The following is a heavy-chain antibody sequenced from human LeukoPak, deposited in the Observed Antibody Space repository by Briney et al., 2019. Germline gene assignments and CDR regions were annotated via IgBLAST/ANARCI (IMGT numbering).Heavy chain of an antibody. CDR3: AREGYQLLTAFDY. Sequence: GGPLRLSCAASGFTFSSYAMHWVRQAPGKGLEWVAVISYDGSNKYYADSVRGRFTISRDNSKNTLYLQMNSLRAEDTAVYYCAREGYQLLTAFDYWGQGTLVTVSS. V-gene: IGHV3-30-3*01. CDR2: ISYDGSNK. D-gene: IGHD2-2*01. CDR1: GFTFSSYA. J-gene: IGHJ4*02.